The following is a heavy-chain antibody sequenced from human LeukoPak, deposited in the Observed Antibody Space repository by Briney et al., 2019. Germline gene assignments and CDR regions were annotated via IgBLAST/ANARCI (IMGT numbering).Heavy chain of an antibody. J-gene: IGHJ3*02. CDR1: GGSFSGYY. CDR3: ARDFQEEYGPDGDAFDI. CDR2: INHSGST. Sequence: SETLSLTCAVYGGSFSGYYWSWIRQPPGKGLEWIGEINHSGSTNYNPSLKSRVTISVDTSKNQFSLKLSSVTAADTAVYYCARDFQEEYGPDGDAFDIWGQGTMVTVSS. D-gene: IGHD2-2*01. V-gene: IGHV4-34*01.